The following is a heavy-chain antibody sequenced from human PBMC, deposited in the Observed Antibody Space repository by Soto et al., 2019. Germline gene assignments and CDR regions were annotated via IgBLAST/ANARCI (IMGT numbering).Heavy chain of an antibody. Sequence: EVQLVKSGGGVVPPGGSLRLSCAASGFPFSAYWMHWVRQAPGKGLMWVSRINGDGRTTSYADSVKGRFTISRENAKNTLYLQMNSLRAEDTAVYYCARAAYGEYWFDPWGQGTLVTVSS. CDR2: INGDGRTT. D-gene: IGHD4-17*01. J-gene: IGHJ5*02. V-gene: IGHV3-74*01. CDR1: GFPFSAYW. CDR3: ARAAYGEYWFDP.